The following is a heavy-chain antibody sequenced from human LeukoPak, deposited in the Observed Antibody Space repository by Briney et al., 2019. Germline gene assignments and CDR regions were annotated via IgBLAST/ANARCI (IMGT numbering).Heavy chain of an antibody. D-gene: IGHD3-10*01. V-gene: IGHV4-59*01. CDR3: ARVPPYYYGSGSYNPAYYYYYYMDV. J-gene: IGHJ6*03. Sequence: PSETLSLTCTVSGGSISSYYWSWIRQPPGKGLEWIGYIYYSRSTNYNPSLKSRVTISVDTSKNQFSLKLSSVTAADTAVYYCARVPPYYYGSGSYNPAYYYYYYMDVWGKGTTVTVSS. CDR1: GGSISSYY. CDR2: IYYSRST.